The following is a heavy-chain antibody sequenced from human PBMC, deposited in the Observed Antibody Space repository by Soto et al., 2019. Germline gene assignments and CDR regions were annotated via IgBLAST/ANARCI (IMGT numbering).Heavy chain of an antibody. CDR2: IYYSGST. CDR1: GGSISSGGYY. Sequence: QVQLQESGPGLVKPSQTLSLTCTVSGGSISSGGYYWSWIRQHPGKGLEGIGYIYYSGSTYYNPPHKRRVTISVDTSKNQFSLKLSSVTAADTAVYYCAGEPINCPHYFDYWGQGTLVTVSS. D-gene: IGHD1-20*01. V-gene: IGHV4-31*03. J-gene: IGHJ4*02. CDR3: AGEPINCPHYFDY.